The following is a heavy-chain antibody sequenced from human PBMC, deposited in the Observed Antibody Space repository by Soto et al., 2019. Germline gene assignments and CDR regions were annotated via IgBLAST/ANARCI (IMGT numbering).Heavy chain of an antibody. J-gene: IGHJ5*02. V-gene: IGHV3-23*01. CDR2: ISGSGGST. CDR1: GFTFSSYA. CDR3: AKTRRRRVPLSVSGAPWHVFDP. D-gene: IGHD3-10*01. Sequence: GGSLRLSCAASGFTFSSYAMSWVRQAPGKGLEWVSAISGSGGSTYYADSVKGRFTISRDNSKNTLYLQMNSLRAEDTAVYYCAKTRRRRVPLSVSGAPWHVFDPWGQGTLVTVSS.